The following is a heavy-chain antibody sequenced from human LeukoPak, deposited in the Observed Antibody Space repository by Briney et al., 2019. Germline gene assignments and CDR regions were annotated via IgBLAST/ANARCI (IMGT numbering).Heavy chain of an antibody. D-gene: IGHD2/OR15-2a*01. CDR1: GFTFSKAW. V-gene: IGHV3-7*01. J-gene: IGHJ4*02. CDR2: IKEDGSEK. CDR3: AKYVNAVDF. Sequence: PGGSLRLSCVVTGFTFSKAWMTWVRQAPGKGLEWVANIKEDGSEKYYVDSVKGRFTISRDNAKNSLYLQMNSLRAEDTAVYYCAKYVNAVDFWGQGTLVTVSS.